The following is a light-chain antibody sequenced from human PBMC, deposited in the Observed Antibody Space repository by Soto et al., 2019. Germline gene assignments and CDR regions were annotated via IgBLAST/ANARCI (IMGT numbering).Light chain of an antibody. Sequence: NFMLTQPHSVSESPGKTVTISCTRSSGSIASNYVQCYQQRPGSAPTTVIYEDNQRPSGVPDRFSGSIDSSSNSAALTISGLKTEDEADYYGQSYDSRNAVFGGVPQLTVL. J-gene: IGLJ7*01. CDR3: QSYDSRNAV. V-gene: IGLV6-57*04. CDR2: EDN. CDR1: SGSIASNY.